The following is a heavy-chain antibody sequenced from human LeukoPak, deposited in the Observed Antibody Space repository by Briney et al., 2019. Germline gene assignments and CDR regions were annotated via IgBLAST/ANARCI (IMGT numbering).Heavy chain of an antibody. CDR1: GYTLTELS. CDR2: FDPEDGET. CDR3: ATASWREGHGGAFDI. J-gene: IGHJ3*02. D-gene: IGHD6-13*01. V-gene: IGHV1-24*01. Sequence: ASVKVSCKVSGYTLTELSMHWVRQAPGKGLEWMGGFDPEDGETIYAQKFQGRVTMTEDTSTDTAYMEPSSLRSEDTAVYYCATASWREGHGGAFDIWGQGTMVTVSS.